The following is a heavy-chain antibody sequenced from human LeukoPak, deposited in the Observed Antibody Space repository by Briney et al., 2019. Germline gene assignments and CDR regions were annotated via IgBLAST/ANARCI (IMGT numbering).Heavy chain of an antibody. CDR3: AKVYCSSTSCECFGY. V-gene: IGHV3-23*01. Sequence: GGSLRLSCAASGFTFSSYAMSWVRQAPGKGLEWVSAISGSGGSTYYADSVKGRFTISRDNSKNTLYLQMNSLRAEDTAVYYCAKVYCSSTSCECFGYWGQGTLVTVSS. CDR2: ISGSGGST. J-gene: IGHJ4*02. CDR1: GFTFSSYA. D-gene: IGHD2-2*01.